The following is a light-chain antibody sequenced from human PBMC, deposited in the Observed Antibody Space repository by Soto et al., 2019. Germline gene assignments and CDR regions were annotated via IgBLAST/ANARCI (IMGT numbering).Light chain of an antibody. CDR3: AAWDDSLNGVV. CDR2: SSN. Sequence: QSVLTQPPSASGTPGQSVTISCSGSSSNIGSNSVNWYQQLPGTAPKLLMYSSNQRPSGVPDRFSGSKSGTSASLAISGLQSEDEADYYCAAWDDSLNGVVFGGGTKVTVL. V-gene: IGLV1-44*01. J-gene: IGLJ2*01. CDR1: SSNIGSNS.